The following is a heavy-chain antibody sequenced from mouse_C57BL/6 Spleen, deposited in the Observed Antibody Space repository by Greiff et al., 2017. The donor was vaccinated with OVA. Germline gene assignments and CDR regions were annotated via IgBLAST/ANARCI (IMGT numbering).Heavy chain of an antibody. CDR3: ARQGSSGSFAY. Sequence: EVQRVESGGDLVKPGGSLKLSCAASGFTFSSYGMSWVRQTPDKRLEWVATISSGGSYTYYPDSVKGRFTISRDNAKNTLYLQMSSLKSEDTAMYYCARQGSSGSFAYWGQGTLVTVSA. V-gene: IGHV5-6*01. D-gene: IGHD3-2*02. CDR2: ISSGGSYT. CDR1: GFTFSSYG. J-gene: IGHJ3*01.